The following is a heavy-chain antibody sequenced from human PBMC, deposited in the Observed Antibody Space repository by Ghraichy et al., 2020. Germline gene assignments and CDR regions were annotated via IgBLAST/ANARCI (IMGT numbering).Heavy chain of an antibody. CDR1: GFTFSSYW. CDR2: IKQDGSEK. D-gene: IGHD6-19*01. CDR3: ARDMPLRAVAGTGEDY. V-gene: IGHV3-7*01. Sequence: GGSLRLSCAASGFTFSSYWMSWVRQAPGKGLEWVANIKQDGSEKYYVDSVKGRFTISRDNAKNSLYLQMNSLRAEDTAVYYCARDMPLRAVAGTGEDYWGQGTLVTVSS. J-gene: IGHJ4*02.